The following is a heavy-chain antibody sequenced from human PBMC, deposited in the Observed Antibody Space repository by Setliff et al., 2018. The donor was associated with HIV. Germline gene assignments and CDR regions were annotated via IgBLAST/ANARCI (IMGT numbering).Heavy chain of an antibody. CDR2: IYYSGRT. Sequence: SETLSLTCIVSRGSISSTSHYWGWVRQSPGRRLEWIGSIYYSGRTYYNPSLKSRVTMSVDTSTNQFSLDLTSVTAADTAVYFCAGEIAPAARLPNVGGPPPPGYYHYMDVWGKGTTVTVSS. V-gene: IGHV4-39*07. CDR1: RGSISSTSHY. J-gene: IGHJ6*03. CDR3: AGEIAPAARLPNVGGPPPPGYYHYMDV. D-gene: IGHD2-8*01.